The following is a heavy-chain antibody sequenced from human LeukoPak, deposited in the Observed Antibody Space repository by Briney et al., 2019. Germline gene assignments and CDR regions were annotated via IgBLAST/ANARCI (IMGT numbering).Heavy chain of an antibody. V-gene: IGHV4-59*01. CDR3: ARAGKGSIAVPFDP. CDR1: GGSISHYY. CDR2: IYYSGST. D-gene: IGHD6-6*01. Sequence: SETLSLTCTVSGGSISHYYWTWIRQSPGKGLEWIGHIYYSGSTNYNPSLKSRVTISVDTSKNQCSLKLNSVTAADTAVYYCARAGKGSIAVPFDPWGQGTLVTVSS. J-gene: IGHJ5*02.